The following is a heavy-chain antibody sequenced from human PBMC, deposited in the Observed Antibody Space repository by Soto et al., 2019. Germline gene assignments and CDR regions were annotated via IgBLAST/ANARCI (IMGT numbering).Heavy chain of an antibody. Sequence: HPGGSLRLSCAASGFTFSGSAMHWVRQASGKGLEWVGRIRSKANSYATAYAASVKGRFTISRDDSKNTAYLQMNSLKTEDTAVYYCTRQRHYDFWSGYYAPTNGMDVWGQGTTVTVSS. CDR3: TRQRHYDFWSGYYAPTNGMDV. D-gene: IGHD3-3*01. CDR2: IRSKANSYAT. J-gene: IGHJ6*02. CDR1: GFTFSGSA. V-gene: IGHV3-73*01.